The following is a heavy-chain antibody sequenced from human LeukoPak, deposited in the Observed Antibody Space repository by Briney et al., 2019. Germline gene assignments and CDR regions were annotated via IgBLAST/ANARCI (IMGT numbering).Heavy chain of an antibody. Sequence: PSETLSLTCTVSGGSISSYYWSWIRQPPGKGLEWIGYIYYSGSTNYNPSLKSRVTISVDTSKNQFSLKLSSVTAADTAVYYCARRVWEKYQLLPPDYWGQGTLVTVSS. D-gene: IGHD2-2*01. CDR2: IYYSGST. CDR3: ARRVWEKYQLLPPDY. J-gene: IGHJ4*02. V-gene: IGHV4-59*12. CDR1: GGSISSYY.